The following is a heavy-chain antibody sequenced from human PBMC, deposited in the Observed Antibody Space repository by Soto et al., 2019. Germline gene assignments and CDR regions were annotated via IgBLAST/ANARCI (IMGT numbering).Heavy chain of an antibody. D-gene: IGHD3-22*01. Sequence: SVKVSCKASGGTFSSYAISWVRQAPGQGLEWMGGIIPIFGTANYAQKFQGRVTITADESTSTAYMELSSLRSEDTAVYYCARMYYYDSSGQEWSGYFDYWGQGTLVTVS. J-gene: IGHJ4*02. V-gene: IGHV1-69*13. CDR3: ARMYYYDSSGQEWSGYFDY. CDR1: GGTFSSYA. CDR2: IIPIFGTA.